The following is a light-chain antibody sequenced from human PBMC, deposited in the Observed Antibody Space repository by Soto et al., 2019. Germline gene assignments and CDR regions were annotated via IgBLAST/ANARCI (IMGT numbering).Light chain of an antibody. V-gene: IGKV3-15*01. J-gene: IGKJ1*01. CDR1: QSVSSN. Sequence: EIVMKQSPATLSVSTGERATLSCRASQSVSSNLAWYQQKPGQAPRLLIYGASTRATGIPARFSGSGSGTEFTLTISSLQPGDFATYYCQQYNSYSRMFGQGTKV. CDR2: GAS. CDR3: QQYNSYSRM.